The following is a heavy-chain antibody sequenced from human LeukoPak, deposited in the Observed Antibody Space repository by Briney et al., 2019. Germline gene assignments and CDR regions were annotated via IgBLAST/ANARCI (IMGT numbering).Heavy chain of an antibody. D-gene: IGHD1-7*01. J-gene: IGHJ4*02. CDR3: ARETNYQYCSDY. CDR2: ISYDGSNK. V-gene: IGHV3-30*04. Sequence: PGRSLRLSCAASGFTFSSYAMHWVRQAPGKGLEWVAVISYDGSNKYYADSVKGRFTISRDNSKNTLYLQMNSLRAEDTALYYCARETNYQYCSDYWGQGTLVTVSS. CDR1: GFTFSSYA.